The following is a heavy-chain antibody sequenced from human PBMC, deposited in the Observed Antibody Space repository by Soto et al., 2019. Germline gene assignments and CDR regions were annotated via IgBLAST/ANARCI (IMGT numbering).Heavy chain of an antibody. D-gene: IGHD2-2*01. J-gene: IGHJ4*02. Sequence: SETLSLTCTVSGGSISSGGYYWSWIRQHPGKGLEWIGYIYYSGSTYYNPSLKSRVTISVDTSKNQFSLKLSSVTAADTAVYYCARFTPYCSSTSCYVDYWGQGTLVTVSS. CDR1: GGSISSGGYY. CDR2: IYYSGST. CDR3: ARFTPYCSSTSCYVDY. V-gene: IGHV4-31*03.